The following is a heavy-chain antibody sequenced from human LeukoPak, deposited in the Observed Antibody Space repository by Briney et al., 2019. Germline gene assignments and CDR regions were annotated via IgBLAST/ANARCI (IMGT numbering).Heavy chain of an antibody. J-gene: IGHJ4*02. CDR2: FYSSGTS. Sequence: SETLSLTCSVSGGSISSDCWSWIRQPGGKGLEWIGRFYSSGTSDINPPFQTRATISVDTSKNQVFLTLTSLTAADTAVYFCAREKSVSGWHADSWGQGTLVTVSS. CDR1: GGSISSDC. V-gene: IGHV4-4*07. D-gene: IGHD6-19*01. CDR3: AREKSVSGWHADS.